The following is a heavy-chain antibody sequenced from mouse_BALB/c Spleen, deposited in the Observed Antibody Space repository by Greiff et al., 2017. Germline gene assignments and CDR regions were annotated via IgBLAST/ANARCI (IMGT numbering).Heavy chain of an antibody. CDR2: INPYNDGT. CDR1: GYTFTSYV. Sequence: VQLKQSGPELVKPGASVKMSCKASGYTFTSYVMHWVKQKPGQGLEWIGYINPYNDGTKYNEKFKGKATLTSDKSSSTAYMELSSLTSEDSAVYYCAGQRGYDVGYAMDYWGQGTSVTVSS. D-gene: IGHD2-2*01. J-gene: IGHJ4*01. CDR3: AGQRGYDVGYAMDY. V-gene: IGHV1-14*01.